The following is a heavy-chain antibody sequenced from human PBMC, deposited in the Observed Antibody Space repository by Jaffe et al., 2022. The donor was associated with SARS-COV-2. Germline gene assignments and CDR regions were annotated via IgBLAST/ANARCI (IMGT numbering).Heavy chain of an antibody. CDR1: GFTFSSYW. CDR2: IKQDGSEK. D-gene: IGHD3-10*01. J-gene: IGHJ5*02. Sequence: EVQLVESGGGLVQPGGSLRLSCAASGFTFSSYWMSWVRQAPGKGLEWVANIKQDGSEKYYVDSVKGRFTISRDNAKNSLYLQMNSLRAEDTAVYYCAREKMVRGVIGTSYNWFDPWGQGTLVTVSS. CDR3: AREKMVRGVIGTSYNWFDP. V-gene: IGHV3-7*01.